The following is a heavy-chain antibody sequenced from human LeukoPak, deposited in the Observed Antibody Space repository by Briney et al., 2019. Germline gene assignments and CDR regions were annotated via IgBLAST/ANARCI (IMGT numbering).Heavy chain of an antibody. CDR3: ARDYLAVVGRDPPTDY. CDR2: ISVYNGNT. Sequence: ASVKVSCKASGYTFTSYGISWVRQAPGQRLEWMGWISVYNGNTNYAQKLQGRVTMTTDTSTSTAYMELWSLRSDDTAVYYCARDYLAVVGRDPPTDYWGQGTLLTVSS. J-gene: IGHJ4*02. CDR1: GYTFTSYG. D-gene: IGHD6-19*01. V-gene: IGHV1-18*01.